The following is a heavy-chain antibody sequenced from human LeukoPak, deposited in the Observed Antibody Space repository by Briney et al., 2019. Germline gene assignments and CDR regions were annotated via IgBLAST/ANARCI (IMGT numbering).Heavy chain of an antibody. CDR2: IYTSGST. V-gene: IGHV4-61*02. D-gene: IGHD3-22*01. CDR1: GGSISSGSYY. CDR3: AREAPHYYDSSGYFELFDY. Sequence: PSQTLSFTCTVSGGSISSGSYYWSWIRQPAGKGLEWIGRIYTSGSTNYNPSLKSRVTISVDTSKNQFSLKLSSVTAADTAVYYCAREAPHYYDSSGYFELFDYWGQGTLVTVSS. J-gene: IGHJ4*02.